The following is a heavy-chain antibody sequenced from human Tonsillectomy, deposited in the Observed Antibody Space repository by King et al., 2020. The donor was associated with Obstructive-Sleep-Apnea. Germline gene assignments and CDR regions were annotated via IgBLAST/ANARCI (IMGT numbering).Heavy chain of an antibody. J-gene: IGHJ6*02. CDR2: IYYSGST. CDR1: GGSTSSYY. Sequence: QLQESGPGLVKPSETLSLTCTVSGGSTSSYYWSWIRQPPGKGLEWIGYIYYSGSTNYNPSLKSRVTISLETSKNQFSLKLSSVTAADTAVYYCARVYYYYGMDVWGQGTTVTVSS. CDR3: ARVYYYYGMDV. V-gene: IGHV4-59*08.